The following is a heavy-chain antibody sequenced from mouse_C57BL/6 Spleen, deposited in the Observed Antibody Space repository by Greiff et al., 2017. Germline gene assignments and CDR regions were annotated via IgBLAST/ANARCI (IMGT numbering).Heavy chain of an antibody. V-gene: IGHV1-50*01. D-gene: IGHD2-10*02. CDR2: IDPSDSYT. CDR1: GYTFTSYW. J-gene: IGHJ2*01. Sequence: QVQLQQPGAELVKPGASVKLSCKASGYTFTSYWMQRVKQRPGQGLEWIGEIDPSDSYTNYNQKFKGKATLTVDTSSSTAYMQLSSLTSEDSAVYYCARGYADYWGQGTTLTVSS. CDR3: ARGYADY.